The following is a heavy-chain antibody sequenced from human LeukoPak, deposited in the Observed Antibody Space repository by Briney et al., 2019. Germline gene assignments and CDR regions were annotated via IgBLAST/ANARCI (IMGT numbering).Heavy chain of an antibody. CDR1: GFTFSSYS. J-gene: IGHJ3*02. CDR2: ISSSSSYI. Sequence: GRSLRLSCAASGFTFSSYSMNWVRQAPGKGLEWVSSISSSSSYIYYADSVKGRFTISRDNAKNSLYLQMNSLRAEDTAVYYCARGVYYYDSSGYYLDAFDIWGQGTMVTVSS. V-gene: IGHV3-21*01. CDR3: ARGVYYYDSSGYYLDAFDI. D-gene: IGHD3-22*01.